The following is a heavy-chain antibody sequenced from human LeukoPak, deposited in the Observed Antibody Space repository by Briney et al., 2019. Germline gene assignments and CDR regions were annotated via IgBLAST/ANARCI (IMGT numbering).Heavy chain of an antibody. Sequence: PSETLSLTCIVSGDSISSYYWSWIRQPAGKGPECIGRIYTSGSTNYNPSLKSRVTMSIDTSKNQFSLKLSSVTAADTAVYYCARVSDTSMSGDYFDYWGQGTLVTVSS. CDR2: IYTSGST. J-gene: IGHJ4*02. CDR3: ARVSDTSMSGDYFDY. D-gene: IGHD5-18*01. CDR1: GDSISSYY. V-gene: IGHV4-4*07.